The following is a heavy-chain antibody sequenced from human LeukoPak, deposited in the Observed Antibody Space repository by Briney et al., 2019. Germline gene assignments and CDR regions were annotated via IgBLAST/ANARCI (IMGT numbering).Heavy chain of an antibody. D-gene: IGHD6-19*01. Sequence: GGSLRLSCAASGFTFSTYTIHWVRQAPGKGLDWVAVISSDGSSKYYADSVKGRFTISRDNSKNTLYLQMNSLRPEDTAMYFCARAESNGWYEGLDYWGQGTLVTVSS. J-gene: IGHJ4*02. CDR2: ISSDGSSK. V-gene: IGHV3-30*04. CDR3: ARAESNGWYEGLDY. CDR1: GFTFSTYT.